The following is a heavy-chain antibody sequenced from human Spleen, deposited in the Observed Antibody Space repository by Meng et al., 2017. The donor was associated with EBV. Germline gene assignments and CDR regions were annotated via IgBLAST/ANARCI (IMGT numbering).Heavy chain of an antibody. V-gene: IGHV4-30-4*01. CDR3: ARAEWSAPYYFDY. CDR2: ISNSGST. D-gene: IGHD3-3*01. CDR1: GGSISSGNYY. J-gene: IGHJ4*02. Sequence: GQLQESGPGLVKPSQTLSRTCDVSGGSISSGNYYWSWIRQPPGKGLEWIGYISNSGSTYYNPSLKSRVTISVDTSENQFSLKLSSVTAADTAVYFCARAEWSAPYYFDYWGQGTLVTVSS.